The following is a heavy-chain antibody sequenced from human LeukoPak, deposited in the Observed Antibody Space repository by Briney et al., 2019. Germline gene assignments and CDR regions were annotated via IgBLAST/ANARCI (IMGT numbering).Heavy chain of an antibody. CDR2: ITSSSSYT. J-gene: IGHJ4*02. Sequence: PGGSLRLSCAAPGITFSNYNMNWVRQAPGKGLEWISSITSSSSYTFYADSVKGRFTISRDNAKNSLYLQMNSLRAEDTAVYYCARDFYDGFALDYWGQGTLVTVSS. D-gene: IGHD2/OR15-2a*01. CDR1: GITFSNYN. V-gene: IGHV3-21*01. CDR3: ARDFYDGFALDY.